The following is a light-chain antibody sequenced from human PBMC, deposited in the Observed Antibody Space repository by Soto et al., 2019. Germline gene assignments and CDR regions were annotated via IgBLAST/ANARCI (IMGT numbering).Light chain of an antibody. Sequence: QSVLTQPPSASGTPGQMVTISCSGSSSNIGSNTVNWYQQLTGMAPKLLIYNNSQRPSGVPDRFSGSKSGTSASLAISGLQSEDDDDHYCAAWDDSLRGLEFGGGTKLTVL. J-gene: IGLJ2*01. V-gene: IGLV1-44*01. CDR2: NNS. CDR3: AAWDDSLRGLE. CDR1: SSNIGSNT.